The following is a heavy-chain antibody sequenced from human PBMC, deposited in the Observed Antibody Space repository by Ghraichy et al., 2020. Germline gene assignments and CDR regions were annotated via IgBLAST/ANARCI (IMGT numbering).Heavy chain of an antibody. CDR3: ARDSYPIAAPGTPDGGMDV. D-gene: IGHD6-13*01. V-gene: IGHV3-7*03. CDR2: IKVDGSEK. Sequence: GESLNISCEATGFSFRSYWMSWVRQAPGKGLEWVANIKVDGSEKYYVDSVKGRFTISRDNAKNSLFLQMNSLRAGDTAVYYCARDSYPIAAPGTPDGGMDVWGQGTTVTVSS. CDR1: GFSFRSYW. J-gene: IGHJ6*02.